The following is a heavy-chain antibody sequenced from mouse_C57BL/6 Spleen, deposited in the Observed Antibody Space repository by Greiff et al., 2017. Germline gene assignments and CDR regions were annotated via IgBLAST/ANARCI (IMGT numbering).Heavy chain of an antibody. D-gene: IGHD2-1*01. J-gene: IGHJ4*01. Sequence: VQLQQSGAELVRPGASVKLSCTASGFNIKDDYMHWVKQRPEQGLEWIGWIDPENGDTEYASKFQGKATITADTSSNTAYLHLSSLTSEDTAVYYCTSLWYHYYAMDYWGQGTSVTVSS. CDR3: TSLWYHYYAMDY. V-gene: IGHV14-4*01. CDR1: GFNIKDDY. CDR2: IDPENGDT.